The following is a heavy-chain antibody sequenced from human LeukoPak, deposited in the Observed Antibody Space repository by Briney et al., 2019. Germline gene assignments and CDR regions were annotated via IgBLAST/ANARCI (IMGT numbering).Heavy chain of an antibody. J-gene: IGHJ6*03. V-gene: IGHV3-21*01. CDR3: ARDSVVVTAGYYYYMDV. CDR1: GFTFSSYS. D-gene: IGHD2-21*02. CDR2: ISSSSSYI. Sequence: PGGSLRLSCAASGFTFSSYSMNWVRQAPGKGLEWVSSISSSSSYIYYADSVKGRFTISRDNAKNLLYLQMNSLRAEDTAVYYCARDSVVVTAGYYYYMDVWGKGTTVTVSS.